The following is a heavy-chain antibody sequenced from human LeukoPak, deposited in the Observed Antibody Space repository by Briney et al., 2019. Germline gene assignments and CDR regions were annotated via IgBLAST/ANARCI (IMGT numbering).Heavy chain of an antibody. D-gene: IGHD3-22*01. CDR1: GDSVSGNSAA. Sequence: SQTLSLTCALSGDSVSGNSAAWNWIRQSPSRGLEWLERTNYRSNSYNDYAVSVKSRITINPNTSKNQFSLQLTSVTPEDTAVYYCARSDSSGYYYCFQHWGQGTLVTVSS. V-gene: IGHV6-1*01. J-gene: IGHJ1*01. CDR3: ARSDSSGYYYCFQH. CDR2: TNYRSNSYN.